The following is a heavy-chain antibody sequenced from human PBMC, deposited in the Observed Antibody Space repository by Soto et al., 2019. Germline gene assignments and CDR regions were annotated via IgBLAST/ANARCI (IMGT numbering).Heavy chain of an antibody. CDR2: IYYSGST. CDR3: ASIMITSWYFDL. Sequence: QVQLQESGPGLVKPSQTLSLTCTVSGGSSSSGGYYWSWIRQHPGKGLEWIGYIYYSGSTYYNPSLKSRVTISVDTSKNQFSLKLSSVTAADTAAYYCASIMITSWYFDLWGRGTLVTVSS. CDR1: GGSSSSGGYY. J-gene: IGHJ2*01. V-gene: IGHV4-31*03. D-gene: IGHD3-16*01.